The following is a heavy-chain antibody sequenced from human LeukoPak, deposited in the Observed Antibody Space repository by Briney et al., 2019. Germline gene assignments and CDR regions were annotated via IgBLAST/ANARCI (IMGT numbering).Heavy chain of an antibody. J-gene: IGHJ4*02. D-gene: IGHD6-19*01. Sequence: PGGSLRLSCAASGFTFSIYAMSWVRQAPGKGLEWVSAISGSGGTAYYADSVKGRFTISRDNTKNSVYLQMNSLRVEDTAVYYCARDQEAVPAGDHWGQGTLVIVSS. CDR2: ISGSGGTA. V-gene: IGHV3-23*01. CDR1: GFTFSIYA. CDR3: ARDQEAVPAGDH.